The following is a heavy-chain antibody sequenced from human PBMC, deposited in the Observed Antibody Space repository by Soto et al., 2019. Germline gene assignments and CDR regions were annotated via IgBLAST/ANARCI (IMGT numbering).Heavy chain of an antibody. CDR3: ARGGNYYDSSGYYRFDY. J-gene: IGHJ4*02. D-gene: IGHD3-22*01. CDR1: GYTFTSYG. CDR2: ISAYNGNT. V-gene: IGHV1-18*01. Sequence: ASVKVSCKASGYTFTSYGISWVRQAPGQGLEWTGWISAYNGNTNYAQKLQGRVTMTTDTSTSTAYMELRSLRSDDTAVYYCARGGNYYDSSGYYRFDYWGQGTLVTVSS.